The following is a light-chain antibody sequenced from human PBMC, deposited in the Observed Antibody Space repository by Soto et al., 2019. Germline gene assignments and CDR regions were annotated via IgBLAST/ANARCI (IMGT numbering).Light chain of an antibody. CDR2: WAS. V-gene: IGKV4-1*01. J-gene: IGKJ1*01. CDR3: QQYYTTPVT. Sequence: DIVMTQSPDSLAVSLGEGATINCKSSQSLLHLAWYQQKPGQPPKLLIYWASTRESGVPDRFSGSGSGTDFTLNISSLQAEDVAVYYCQQYYTTPVTFGQGTKVEIK. CDR1: QSLLH.